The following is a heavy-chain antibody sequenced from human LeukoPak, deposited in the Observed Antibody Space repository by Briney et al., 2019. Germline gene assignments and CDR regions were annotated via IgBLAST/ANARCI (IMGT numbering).Heavy chain of an antibody. J-gene: IGHJ3*02. CDR3: ARAKMFYYEGGTYYHAFDI. CDR1: GFTSSSNG. Sequence: AGSLRPSSAAAGFTSSSNGMHWVRQAENKGQEWVGVIWYDDKYYADSVNGRFTISRDNSKNTLYLQMNRLRAEDTAVYYCARAKMFYYEGGTYYHAFDIWGQGTMVTVSS. D-gene: IGHD3-22*01. CDR2: IWYDDK. V-gene: IGHV3-33*01.